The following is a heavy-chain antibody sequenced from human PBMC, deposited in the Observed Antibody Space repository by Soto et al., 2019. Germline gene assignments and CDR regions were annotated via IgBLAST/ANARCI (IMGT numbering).Heavy chain of an antibody. CDR2: INGGRS. Sequence: GGSLRLSCAASGFTFSRYDMSWVRQAPGKGLEWVSAINGGRSYYADSVKGRFTISRDNSKNTLYLQMNSLRAEDTAVYYCAKDRGLYYYDSSGLYYFDYWGQGTLVTVSS. J-gene: IGHJ4*02. CDR1: GFTFSRYD. V-gene: IGHV3-23*01. D-gene: IGHD3-22*01. CDR3: AKDRGLYYYDSSGLYYFDY.